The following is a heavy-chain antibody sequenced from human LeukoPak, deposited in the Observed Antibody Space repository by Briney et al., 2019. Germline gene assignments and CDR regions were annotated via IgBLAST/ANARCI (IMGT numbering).Heavy chain of an antibody. D-gene: IGHD4-23*01. CDR3: ARGLSVIAMSTTVGY. Sequence: GGSLRLSCAASGFTFSSYTMNWVRQAPGKGLEWVSSISSSSSYIFYADSVKGRFTISRDNAKNSVFLQMNSLRAEDTAVYYCARGLSVIAMSTTVGYWGQGTLVTVSS. CDR2: ISSSSSYI. CDR1: GFTFSSYT. V-gene: IGHV3-21*01. J-gene: IGHJ4*02.